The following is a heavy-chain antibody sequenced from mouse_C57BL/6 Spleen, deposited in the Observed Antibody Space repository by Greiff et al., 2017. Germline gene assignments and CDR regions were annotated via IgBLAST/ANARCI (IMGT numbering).Heavy chain of an antibody. CDR1: GFTFSDYY. J-gene: IGHJ4*01. D-gene: IGHD2-1*01. CDR3: ARGNPRYYAMDY. V-gene: IGHV5-12*01. Sequence: EVNVVESGGGLVQPGGSLKLSCAASGFTFSDYYMYWVRQTPEKRLEWVAYISNGGGSTYYPDTVKGRFTISRDNAKNTLYLQMSRLKSEDTAMYYCARGNPRYYAMDYWGQGTSVTVSS. CDR2: ISNGGGST.